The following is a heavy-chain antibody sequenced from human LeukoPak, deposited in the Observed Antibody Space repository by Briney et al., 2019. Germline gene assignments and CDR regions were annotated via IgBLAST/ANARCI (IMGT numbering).Heavy chain of an antibody. V-gene: IGHV3-11*05. CDR2: ISSSSSYT. Sequence: GGSLRLSCAASGFTFSDYYMSWIRQAPGKGVEWVSYISSSSSYTNYADSVKGRFTISRNNAKNSLYVQMNSLRAEDTAVYYCARVRDSSGYYPDYWGQGTLVTISS. D-gene: IGHD3-22*01. CDR1: GFTFSDYY. CDR3: ARVRDSSGYYPDY. J-gene: IGHJ4*02.